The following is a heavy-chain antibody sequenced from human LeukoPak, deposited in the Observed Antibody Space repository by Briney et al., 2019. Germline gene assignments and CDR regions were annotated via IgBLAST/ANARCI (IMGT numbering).Heavy chain of an antibody. CDR1: GFTFSSYG. CDR2: IRYDGSNK. V-gene: IGHV3-30*02. CDR3: AKDMYYYDSSGYRLDY. J-gene: IGHJ4*02. D-gene: IGHD3-22*01. Sequence: GGSLRLSCAASGFTFSSYGMHWVRQAPGKGLGWVAFIRYDGSNKYYADSVKGRFTISRDNSKNTLYLQMNSLRAEDTAVYYCAKDMYYYDSSGYRLDYWGQGTLVTVSS.